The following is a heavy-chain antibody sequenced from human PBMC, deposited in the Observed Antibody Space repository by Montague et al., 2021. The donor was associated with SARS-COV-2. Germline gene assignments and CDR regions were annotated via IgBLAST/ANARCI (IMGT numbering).Heavy chain of an antibody. CDR1: GGSISSFY. CDR3: ARKGSGRSDLAY. J-gene: IGHJ4*02. CDR2: ISDSGST. V-gene: IGHV4-59*12. Sequence: SETLSLTCTVSGGSISSFYWSWFRQPPGKGLEWIGYISDSGSTNYNPSLTSRVTMSVDTSWNQFSLRLTSVTAADTAIYCCARKGSGRSDLAYWGQGTLVTVSS. D-gene: IGHD1-26*01.